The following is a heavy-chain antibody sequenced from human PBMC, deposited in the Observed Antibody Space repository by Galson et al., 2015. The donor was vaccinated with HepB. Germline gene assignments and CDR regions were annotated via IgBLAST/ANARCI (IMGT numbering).Heavy chain of an antibody. CDR2: ISSSSSYI. J-gene: IGHJ6*03. CDR3: ARDGSVTTWYYMDV. D-gene: IGHD4-17*01. Sequence: SLRLSCAASGFTFSSYSMNWVRQAPGKGLEWVSSISSSSSYIYYADSVKGRFTISRDNAKNSLYLQMNSLRAEDTAVYYCARDGSVTTWYYMDVWGKGTTVTVSS. CDR1: GFTFSSYS. V-gene: IGHV3-21*01.